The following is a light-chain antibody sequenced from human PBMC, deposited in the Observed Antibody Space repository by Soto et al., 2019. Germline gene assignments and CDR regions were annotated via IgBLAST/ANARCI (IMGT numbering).Light chain of an antibody. Sequence: IQMTQSPSSLSASVGDRVTITCRASPSISTSLNWYQHKVGRAPKLLIYAASRLQTGVPSRFSGSGSGTDFTLNISRLQPEDFATYYCQQSYLTPRTFGQGTKLEIK. J-gene: IGKJ2*01. CDR3: QQSYLTPRT. CDR1: PSISTS. CDR2: AAS. V-gene: IGKV1-39*01.